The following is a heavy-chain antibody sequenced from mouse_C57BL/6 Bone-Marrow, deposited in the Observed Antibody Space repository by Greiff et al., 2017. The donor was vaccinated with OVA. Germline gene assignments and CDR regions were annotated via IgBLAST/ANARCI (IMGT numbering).Heavy chain of an antibody. CDR1: GYTFTSYW. Sequence: QVQLQQPGAELVRPGTSVKLSCKASGYTFTSYWMQWVKQRPGQGLEWIGVIDPSDSYTNYNQKFKGKATLTVDTSSSTAYMQLSSLTSEDSAVYYCARYYGSLFDYWGQGTTLTVSS. CDR2: IDPSDSYT. V-gene: IGHV1-59*01. J-gene: IGHJ2*01. D-gene: IGHD1-1*01. CDR3: ARYYGSLFDY.